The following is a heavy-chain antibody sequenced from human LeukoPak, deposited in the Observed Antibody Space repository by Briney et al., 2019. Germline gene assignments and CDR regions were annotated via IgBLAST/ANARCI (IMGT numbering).Heavy chain of an antibody. CDR3: ARGTYDSSGYYYGEIRFDY. V-gene: IGHV1-69*04. CDR2: IIPIFGIA. D-gene: IGHD3-22*01. J-gene: IGHJ4*02. Sequence: SVKVSCKASGGTFSSYAISWVRQAPGQGLEWMGRIIPIFGIANYAQKFQGRVTITADKSTSTAYMELSSLRFEDTAVYYCARGTYDSSGYYYGEIRFDYWGQGTLVTVSS. CDR1: GGTFSSYA.